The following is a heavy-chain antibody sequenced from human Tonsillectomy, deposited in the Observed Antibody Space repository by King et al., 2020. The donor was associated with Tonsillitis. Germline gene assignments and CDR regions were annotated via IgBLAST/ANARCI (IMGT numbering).Heavy chain of an antibody. CDR1: GGSISSYY. V-gene: IGHV4-59*01. CDR3: ARDRYSSSSVWFDP. D-gene: IGHD6-6*01. CDR2: IYYSGST. Sequence: QLQESGPGLVKPSETLSLTCTVSGGSISSYYWSWIRQPPGKGLEWIGYIYYSGSTNYNPSLKSRVTISVDTSKNQFSLKLSSVTAADTAVYYCARDRYSSSSVWFDPWGQGTLVTVSS. J-gene: IGHJ5*02.